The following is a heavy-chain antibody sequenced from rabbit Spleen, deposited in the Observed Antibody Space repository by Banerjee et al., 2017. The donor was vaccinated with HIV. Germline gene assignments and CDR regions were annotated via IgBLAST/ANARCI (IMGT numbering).Heavy chain of an antibody. J-gene: IGHJ4*01. V-gene: IGHV1S45*01. D-gene: IGHD4-1*01. CDR3: VREVAAKFSL. Sequence: QEQLVESGGGLVQPEGSLTLTCTASGFSFSSSYYMCWVRQAPGKGLEWIGCIGTGSSSTWYPSWAKGRFTISKTSSTTVTLQMTSLTAADTATYFCVREVAAKFSLWGPGTLVTVS. CDR1: GFSFSSSYY. CDR2: IGTGSSST.